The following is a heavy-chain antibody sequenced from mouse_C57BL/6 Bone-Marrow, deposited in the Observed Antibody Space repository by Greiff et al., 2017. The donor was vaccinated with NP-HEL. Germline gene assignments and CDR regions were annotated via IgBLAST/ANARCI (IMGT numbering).Heavy chain of an antibody. J-gene: IGHJ1*03. CDR3: ARSAYYSNYGYFDV. Sequence: VHVKQSGPELVKPGASVKISCKASGYSFTGYYMHWVKQSHGNILDWIGYIYPYNGVSSYNQKFKGKATLTVDKSSSTAYMELRSLTSEDSAVYYCARSAYYSNYGYFDVWGTGTTVIVSS. V-gene: IGHV1-31*01. CDR1: GYSFTGYY. CDR2: IYPYNGVS. D-gene: IGHD2-5*01.